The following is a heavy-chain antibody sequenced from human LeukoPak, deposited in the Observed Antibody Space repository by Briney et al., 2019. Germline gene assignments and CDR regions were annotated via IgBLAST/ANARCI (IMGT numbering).Heavy chain of an antibody. V-gene: IGHV1-69*13. CDR1: GYTFTSYA. D-gene: IGHD3-3*01. Sequence: SVKVSCKASGYTFTSYAISWVRQAPGQGLEWMGGIIPIFGTANYAQKFQGRVTITADESTSTAYMELSSLRSEDTAVYYCASNILYAIFGPKGWFDPWGQGTLVTVSS. CDR2: IIPIFGTA. CDR3: ASNILYAIFGPKGWFDP. J-gene: IGHJ5*02.